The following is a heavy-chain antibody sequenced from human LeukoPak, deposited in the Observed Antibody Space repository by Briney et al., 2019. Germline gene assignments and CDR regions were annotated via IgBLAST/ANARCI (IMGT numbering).Heavy chain of an antibody. CDR2: IYTTGSS. CDR1: GGSISSYY. CDR3: ARSFDDDYGDYDNWFDP. J-gene: IGHJ5*02. D-gene: IGHD4-17*01. Sequence: PSETLSLTCTVSGGSISSYYWSWIRQPAGKGLEWIGRIYTTGSSNYNPSLKSRVTISVDTSKNQFSLKLSSVTAADTAVYYCARSFDDDYGDYDNWFDPWGRGTLVTVSS. V-gene: IGHV4-4*07.